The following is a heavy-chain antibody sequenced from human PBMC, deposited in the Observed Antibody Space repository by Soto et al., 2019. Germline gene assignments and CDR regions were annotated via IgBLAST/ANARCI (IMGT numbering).Heavy chain of an antibody. CDR2: ISYDGSNK. V-gene: IGHV3-30*18. Sequence: GGSLRLSCAASGFTFSSYGMHWVRQAPGKGLEWVAVISYDGSNKYYADSVKGRFTISRDNSKNTLYLQMNSLRAEDTAVYYCAKVYITILGPEGMDVWGQGATVTVSS. J-gene: IGHJ6*02. CDR1: GFTFSSYG. CDR3: AKVYITILGPEGMDV. D-gene: IGHD3-3*01.